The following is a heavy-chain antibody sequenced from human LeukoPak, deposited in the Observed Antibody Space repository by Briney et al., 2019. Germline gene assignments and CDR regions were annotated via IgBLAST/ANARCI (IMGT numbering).Heavy chain of an antibody. D-gene: IGHD5-12*01. Sequence: RASETLSLTCTASGGSTSSSTYYWGWIRQPPGKGLEWIGNLYYSGSTYYNPSLKSRVTISVDTSKNQFSLKLSSVTAADTAVYYCARQAISGYDPPPFDSWGQGTLVTVSS. V-gene: IGHV4-39*01. CDR2: LYYSGST. CDR3: ARQAISGYDPPPFDS. J-gene: IGHJ4*02. CDR1: GGSTSSSTYY.